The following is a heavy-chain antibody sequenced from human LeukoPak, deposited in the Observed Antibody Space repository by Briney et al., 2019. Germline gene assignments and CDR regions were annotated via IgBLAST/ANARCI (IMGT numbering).Heavy chain of an antibody. V-gene: IGHV4-39*01. Sequence: PSETLSLTXTVSGGSISSSSYYWGWIRQPPGKGLEWIGSISYSGSTYYNPSLKSRVTISVDTSKNQFSLRLSSVTAADTAVYHCARHYYDSSDYYPYYFNHWGQGTLVTVSS. CDR1: GGSISSSSYY. J-gene: IGHJ4*02. D-gene: IGHD3-22*01. CDR2: ISYSGST. CDR3: ARHYYDSSDYYPYYFNH.